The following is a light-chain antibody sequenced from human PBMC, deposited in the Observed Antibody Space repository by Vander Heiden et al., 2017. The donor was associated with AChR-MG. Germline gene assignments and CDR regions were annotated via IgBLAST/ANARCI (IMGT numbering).Light chain of an antibody. V-gene: IGKV3-20*01. J-gene: IGKJ2*03. CDR1: QSVSSTY. CDR2: GAA. Sequence: EIVLTQSPGPLSLSPGERATLSCRASQSVSSTYLAWYQQKPGQSPRLLIYGAATRATGIPDRFSGSGYGTDFTLTMSRLEPEDFAVYYCQQFGNEPVGYSFGQGTKLEIK. CDR3: QQFGNEPVGYS.